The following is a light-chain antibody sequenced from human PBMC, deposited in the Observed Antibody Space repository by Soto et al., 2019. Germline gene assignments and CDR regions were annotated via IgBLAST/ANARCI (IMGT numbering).Light chain of an antibody. CDR2: DAS. V-gene: IGKV1-9*01. CDR3: QHLHNYPPT. CDR1: QGISRD. J-gene: IGKJ4*01. Sequence: EIQMTQYPSSLSASVRDRVTITCRASQGISRDLAWYQQKPGKAPNLLIYDASTLQSGVPSRFSASGSGTEFTLTISSLQAEDFATYYCQHLHNYPPTFGGGTKVDI.